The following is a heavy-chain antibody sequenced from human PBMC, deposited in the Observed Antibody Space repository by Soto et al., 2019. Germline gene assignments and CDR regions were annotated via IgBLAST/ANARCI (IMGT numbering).Heavy chain of an antibody. CDR1: GYTFTAYY. CDR3: ARNMDYYYGPGSGNGHGV. CDR2: INPKFGDT. V-gene: IGHV1-2*02. J-gene: IGHJ6*02. Sequence: QVQLVQSGAEVKEPGDSVRVSCEASGYTFTAYYIHWVRQAPGQGLEWMGWINPKFGDTTYAQDFQGRLTLTRDISISTVYMELSRLTSDDTAIYYCARNMDYYYGPGSGNGHGVWGQGTTVNVFS. D-gene: IGHD3-10*01.